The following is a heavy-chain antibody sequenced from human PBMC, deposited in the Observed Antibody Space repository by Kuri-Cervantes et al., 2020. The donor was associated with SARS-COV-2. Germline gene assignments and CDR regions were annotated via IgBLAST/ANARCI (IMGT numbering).Heavy chain of an antibody. D-gene: IGHD6-6*01. Sequence: GESLKISCAASGFTVSSNYMSWVRQAPGKGLEWVSVIYSCGSTYYADSVKGRFTISRDNSKNTLYLQMNSLRAEDTAVYYCARVNDVIAARLHDAFDIWGQGTMVTVSS. CDR1: GFTVSSNY. V-gene: IGHV3-66*03. CDR3: ARVNDVIAARLHDAFDI. CDR2: IYSCGST. J-gene: IGHJ3*02.